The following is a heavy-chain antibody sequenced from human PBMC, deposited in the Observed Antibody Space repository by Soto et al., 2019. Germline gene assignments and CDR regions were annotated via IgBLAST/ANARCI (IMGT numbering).Heavy chain of an antibody. J-gene: IGHJ4*02. V-gene: IGHV3-64D*06. CDR1: GFIFNTFG. Sequence: PGGSLILSCSASGFIFNTFGMFWVRQAPGQGLEYVSAIFYSGSGSYYADHVRGRFTVYRDNSKNMFYLQMSSLRVEDTALYFCVRGPSRGSSLFGPLDYWGQGTQVTVSS. CDR2: IFYSGSGS. D-gene: IGHD3-3*01. CDR3: VRGPSRGSSLFGPLDY.